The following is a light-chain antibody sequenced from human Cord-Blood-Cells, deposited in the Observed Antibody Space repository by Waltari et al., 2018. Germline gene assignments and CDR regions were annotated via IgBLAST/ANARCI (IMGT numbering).Light chain of an antibody. J-gene: IGKJ2*01. CDR3: QQRSNWHGT. V-gene: IGKV3D-11*01. CDR2: DAS. CDR1: QGVSSY. Sequence: EIVLTQSPATLSLSPGERATLSCRASQGVSSYLAWYQQKPGQAPRLLIYDASNRATGIPARFSGGGPGTDFTLTISSLEPEDFAVYYCQQRSNWHGTFGQGTKLEIK.